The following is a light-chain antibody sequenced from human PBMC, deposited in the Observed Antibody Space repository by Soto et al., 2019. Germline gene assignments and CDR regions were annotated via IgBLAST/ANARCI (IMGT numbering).Light chain of an antibody. J-gene: IGLJ1*01. CDR2: GNS. V-gene: IGLV1-40*01. CDR1: SSNIGAGYD. Sequence: QSALPQPPSMSGAPGQRVTVSCTGSSSNIGAGYDVHWYQQLPGTAPKLLIYGNSNRPSGVPDRFSGSKSGTSASLAITGLQAEDEADYYCQSYDSSLSVFYVFGTGTKVTVL. CDR3: QSYDSSLSVFYV.